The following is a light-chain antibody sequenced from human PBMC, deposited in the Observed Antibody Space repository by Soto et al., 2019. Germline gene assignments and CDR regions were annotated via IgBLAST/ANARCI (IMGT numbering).Light chain of an antibody. Sequence: QSALTQPRSVSGSPGQSVTIACTGTSSDVGGYNYVSWYQQHPGKAPKLMIYDVSKRPSGVPDRFSGSKSGNTASLTISGLQAEDEADYYCCSYAGSYVFGTGTKLNVL. CDR1: SSDVGGYNY. CDR2: DVS. CDR3: CSYAGSYV. J-gene: IGLJ1*01. V-gene: IGLV2-11*01.